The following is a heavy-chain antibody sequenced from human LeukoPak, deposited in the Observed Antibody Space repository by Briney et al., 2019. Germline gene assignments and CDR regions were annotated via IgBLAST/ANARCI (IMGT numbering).Heavy chain of an antibody. CDR2: ISSSGVST. J-gene: IGHJ1*01. CDR1: GFNFSSYA. Sequence: GGSLRLSCAASGFNFSSYAMSWVRQALGKGLEWVSSISSSGVSTYYADSVKGRFTISRDNSKNTLYLQVNSLRAEDMAVYYCAKLGSSGYFQHWGQGTLVTVSS. CDR3: AKLGSSGYFQH. V-gene: IGHV3-23*01. D-gene: IGHD3-22*01.